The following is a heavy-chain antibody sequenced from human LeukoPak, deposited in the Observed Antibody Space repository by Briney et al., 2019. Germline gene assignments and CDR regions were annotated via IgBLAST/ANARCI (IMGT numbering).Heavy chain of an antibody. Sequence: GGSLRLSCGASGFTLSSCSMNWVRQAPGKGLEWVSSISSNSYHIFYADSVKGRFTISRDNAKKSLYLQMNSLRGEETAVYYCARNLFASEKNTLDCWGQGTLVTVPS. V-gene: IGHV3-21*01. CDR2: ISSNSYHI. CDR3: ARNLFASEKNTLDC. D-gene: IGHD1/OR15-1a*01. CDR1: GFTLSSCS. J-gene: IGHJ4*02.